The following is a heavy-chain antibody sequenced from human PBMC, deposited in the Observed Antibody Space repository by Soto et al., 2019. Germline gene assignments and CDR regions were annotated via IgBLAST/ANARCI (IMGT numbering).Heavy chain of an antibody. J-gene: IGHJ4*02. CDR1: GYTFTCYY. CDR2: MNLNRGGT. D-gene: IGHD1-1*01. CDR3: VSGVWDDALS. V-gene: IGHV1-2*02. Sequence: GASVKVSCKSSGYTFTCYYMHWGRQASGQGREWMGWMNLNRGGTNYAQKVQGRVTMTRETSISTAYMELSRLRSEDTTVYYGVSGVWDDALSGGQEPLVTVS.